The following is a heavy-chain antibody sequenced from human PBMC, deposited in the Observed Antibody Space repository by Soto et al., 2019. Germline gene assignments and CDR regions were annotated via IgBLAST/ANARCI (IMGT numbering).Heavy chain of an antibody. CDR2: IYPGDSEI. V-gene: IGHV5-51*01. D-gene: IGHD3-16*01. Sequence: PGESLKISCNGSGYSVTSYWIGWVRQMPGKGLEWMGIIYPGDSEIRYSPSFQGQVTISADMFITTAYLQWSSLKAPDTAMYYCARAPRGEPSGWFDPWGQGTLVTVSS. CDR1: GYSVTSYW. J-gene: IGHJ5*02. CDR3: ARAPRGEPSGWFDP.